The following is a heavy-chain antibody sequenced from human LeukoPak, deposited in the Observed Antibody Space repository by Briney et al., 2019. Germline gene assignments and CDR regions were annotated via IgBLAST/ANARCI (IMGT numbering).Heavy chain of an antibody. D-gene: IGHD5-18*01. CDR3: AREAMYSYGNNFDY. V-gene: IGHV4-61*01. CDR2: IYYSGST. J-gene: IGHJ4*02. CDR1: GGSVSSGSYY. Sequence: SETLSLTCTVSGGSVSSGSYYWSWIRQPPGKGLEWIGYIYYSGSTNYNPSLKSRVTISVDTSKNQFPLKLSSVTAADTAVYHCAREAMYSYGNNFDYWGQGTLVTVSS.